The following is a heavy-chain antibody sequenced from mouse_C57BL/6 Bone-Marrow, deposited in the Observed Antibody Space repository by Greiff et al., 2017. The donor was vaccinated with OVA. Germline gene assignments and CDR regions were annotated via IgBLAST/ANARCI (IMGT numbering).Heavy chain of an antibody. CDR1: GFTFSDYG. CDR3: ARLDSYYGSSLYYYAMDY. CDR2: ISNLAYSI. Sequence: EVHLVESGGGLVQPGGSLKLSCAASGFTFSDYGMAWVRPAPRKGPEWVAFISNLAYSIYYADTVTGRFTISRENAKNTLYLEMSSLRSEDTAMYYCARLDSYYGSSLYYYAMDYWGQGTSVTVSS. V-gene: IGHV5-15*01. D-gene: IGHD1-1*01. J-gene: IGHJ4*01.